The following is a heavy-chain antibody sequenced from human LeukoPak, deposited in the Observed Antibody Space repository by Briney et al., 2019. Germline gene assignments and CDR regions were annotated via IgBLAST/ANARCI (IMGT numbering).Heavy chain of an antibody. CDR3: AKDHRSLYGSGSYIYFDY. V-gene: IGHV3-23*01. D-gene: IGHD3-10*01. Sequence: PGGSLRLSCAASGFTFSSYAMSWVRQAPGKGLEWVSAISGSGGSTYYADSVKGRFTISRDNSKNTLYLQMNSLRVEDTAVYYCAKDHRSLYGSGSYIYFDYWGQGTLVTVSS. CDR1: GFTFSSYA. CDR2: ISGSGGST. J-gene: IGHJ4*02.